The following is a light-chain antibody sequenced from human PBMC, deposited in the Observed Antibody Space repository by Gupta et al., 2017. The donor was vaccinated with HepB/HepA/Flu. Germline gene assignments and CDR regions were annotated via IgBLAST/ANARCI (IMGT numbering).Light chain of an antibody. CDR3: SSYTSDTTGYVV. CDR1: SSDVGGYNY. V-gene: IGLV2-14*01. Sequence: QSALTQPASVSGSPGQSITISCTGTSSDVGGYNYVSWYQQHPGKAPNLMIYDVSNRPSGVSNRFSGSKSGNTASLTISGLQAEDEADYSCSSYTSDTTGYVVFGGGTKLTVL. CDR2: DVS. J-gene: IGLJ2*01.